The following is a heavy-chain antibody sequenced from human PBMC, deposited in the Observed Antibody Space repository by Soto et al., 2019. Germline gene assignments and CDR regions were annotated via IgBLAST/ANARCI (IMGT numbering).Heavy chain of an antibody. D-gene: IGHD3-10*01. V-gene: IGHV3-23*01. CDR2: ISGSGGST. Sequence: GGSLRLSCAASGFTFSSYAMSWVRQAPGKGLGWVSAISGSGGSTYYADSVKGRFTISRDNSKNTLYLQMNSLRAEDTDVYYCAKDRGEMIPLGWFDPWGQGTLVTVSS. CDR1: GFTFSSYA. J-gene: IGHJ5*02. CDR3: AKDRGEMIPLGWFDP.